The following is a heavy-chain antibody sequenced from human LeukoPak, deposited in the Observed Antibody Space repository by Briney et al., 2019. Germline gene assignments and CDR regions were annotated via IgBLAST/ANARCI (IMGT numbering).Heavy chain of an antibody. D-gene: IGHD3-10*01. Sequence: GGSRRLSCLGSGFGCSNYWMTWLRQAPGEGREWVANVKEDGSVIYYAGSVKGRFTISRDNAKNSVYLQMNSLRVEDTALYYCATGRWFGEFAGSAFEDWGQGTLVTVSS. CDR2: VKEDGSVI. J-gene: IGHJ4*02. CDR3: ATGRWFGEFAGSAFED. CDR1: GFGCSNYW. V-gene: IGHV3-7*01.